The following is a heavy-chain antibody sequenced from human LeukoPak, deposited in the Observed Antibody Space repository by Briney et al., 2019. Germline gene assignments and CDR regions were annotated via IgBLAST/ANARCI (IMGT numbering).Heavy chain of an antibody. V-gene: IGHV4-4*02. CDR2: IYHGGST. Sequence: GSLRLSCAASRFTFSSYWMSWVRQPPGKGLEWIAEIYHGGSTNYNPSLKSRVTISVDKSKNQFSLELSSVTAADTAVYYCARRDYIWGSYRLDYWGQGTLVTVSS. CDR1: RFTFSSYW. CDR3: ARRDYIWGSYRLDY. D-gene: IGHD3-16*02. J-gene: IGHJ4*02.